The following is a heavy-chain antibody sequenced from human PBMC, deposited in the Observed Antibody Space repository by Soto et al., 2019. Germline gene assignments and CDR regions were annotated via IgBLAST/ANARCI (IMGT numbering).Heavy chain of an antibody. CDR3: ARVGSSGWSPDY. Sequence: SETLSLTCSVSGGSISGHYWTWIRRSPGKGLEWIGYIFYSGSTNYNPSLRSRVTISVDTSKNQFSLKMSSVTAADTAVYYCARVGSSGWSPDYWGRGTLVTAPQ. V-gene: IGHV4-59*11. J-gene: IGHJ4*02. D-gene: IGHD6-19*01. CDR2: IFYSGST. CDR1: GGSISGHY.